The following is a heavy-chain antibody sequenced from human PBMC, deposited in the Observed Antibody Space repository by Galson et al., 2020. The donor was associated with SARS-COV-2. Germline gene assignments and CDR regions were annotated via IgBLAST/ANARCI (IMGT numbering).Heavy chain of an antibody. CDR1: GGSFSEYY. CDR2: INHSGST. CDR3: ARSRQDVTRIGVASTAYYHYMDV. V-gene: IGHV4-34*01. J-gene: IGHJ6*03. Sequence: SETLSLTCAVYGGSFSEYYWSWIRQSPGKGLEWIGEINHSGSTKSSPSLRSRVTIAVDTSKNQFSLKRTSMTAADTAVYYWARSRQDVTRIGVASTAYYHYMDVWSKGATV. D-gene: IGHD3-22*01.